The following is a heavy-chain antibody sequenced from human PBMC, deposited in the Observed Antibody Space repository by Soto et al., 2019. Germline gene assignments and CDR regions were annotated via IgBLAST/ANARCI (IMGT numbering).Heavy chain of an antibody. J-gene: IGHJ6*02. CDR3: ARVYRVTSAGVMDG. V-gene: IGHV4-30-4*01. Sequence: SATLSRTCTVSGGSINNVEYHWSWIRQSPGKGLEWIGAIYYSGSTYYHPSLKSRIRISVDTSKTQFSQTVNFVTDADTVVYYWARVYRVTSAGVMDGRGPGTPFSVS. D-gene: IGHD3-16*01. CDR1: GGSINNVEYH. CDR2: IYYSGST.